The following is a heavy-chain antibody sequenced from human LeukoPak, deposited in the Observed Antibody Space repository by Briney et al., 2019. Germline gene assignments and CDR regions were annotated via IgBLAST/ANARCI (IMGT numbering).Heavy chain of an antibody. CDR3: ARSRELFYFDY. CDR2: ISDSGTT. CDR1: GGSGSTYY. Sequence: PSETLSLTCSVSGGSGSTYYWSWIRQAPGKGLEWIGYISDSGTTSYTPSLKSRATMSMDTSKNQFSLSLSSVTVADTAVYYCARSRELFYFDYWGQGTLVTVSS. D-gene: IGHD1-7*01. J-gene: IGHJ4*02. V-gene: IGHV4-59*02.